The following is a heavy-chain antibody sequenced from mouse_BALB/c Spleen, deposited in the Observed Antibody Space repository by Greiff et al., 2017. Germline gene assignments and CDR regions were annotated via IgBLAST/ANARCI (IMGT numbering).Heavy chain of an antibody. CDR1: GFSLRTSGMG. V-gene: IGHV8-8*01. D-gene: IGHD1-1*01. J-gene: IGHJ4*01. Sequence: VKLVESGPGILQPSQTLSLTCSFSGFSLRTSGMGVGWIRQPSGKGLEWLAHIWWDDDKRYNPALKSRLTISKDTSSNQVFLKIASVDTADTASYYCARMGGYYEGAMDYWGQGTSGTVSS. CDR3: ARMGGYYEGAMDY. CDR2: IWWDDDK.